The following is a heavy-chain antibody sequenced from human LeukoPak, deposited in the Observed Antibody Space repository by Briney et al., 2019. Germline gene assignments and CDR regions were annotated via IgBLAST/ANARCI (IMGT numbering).Heavy chain of an antibody. CDR1: GGSINSGSYY. CDR2: IYYSGST. CDR3: ARSGWVFSARFQH. V-gene: IGHV4-39*07. Sequence: SETLSLTCTVSGGSINSGSYYWGWIRQPPGKGLEWIGSIYYSGSTYYNPSLKSRVTISVDTSKNQFSLKLSSVTAADTAVYYCARSGWVFSARFQHWGQGTLVTVSS. J-gene: IGHJ1*01. D-gene: IGHD5-24*01.